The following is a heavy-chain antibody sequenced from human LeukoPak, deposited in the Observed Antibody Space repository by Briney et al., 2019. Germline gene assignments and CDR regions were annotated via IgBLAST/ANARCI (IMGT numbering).Heavy chain of an antibody. CDR2: INHSGST. V-gene: IGHV4-34*01. CDR1: GGSFSGYY. Sequence: SETLSLTCAVYGGSFSGYYWSWIRQPPGKGLEWIGEINHSGSTNYNPSLESRVTISVDTSKNQFSLKLSSVTAADTAVYYCASKSMIRGMDVWGQGTTVTVSS. D-gene: IGHD3-22*01. J-gene: IGHJ6*02. CDR3: ASKSMIRGMDV.